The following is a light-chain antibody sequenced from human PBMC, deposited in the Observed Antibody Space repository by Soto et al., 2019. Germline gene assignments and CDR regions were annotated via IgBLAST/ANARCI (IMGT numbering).Light chain of an antibody. CDR3: SSYTSSSTPCV. CDR1: SSDVGGYNY. CDR2: DVS. Sequence: QSALTQPASVSGSPGQSITISCTGTSSDVGGYNYVSWYQQPPGKAPKLMIYDVSNRPSGVSNRFSGSKSGNTASLTISGLQAEDEADYYCSSYTSSSTPCVFGTGTKLTVL. V-gene: IGLV2-14*01. J-gene: IGLJ1*01.